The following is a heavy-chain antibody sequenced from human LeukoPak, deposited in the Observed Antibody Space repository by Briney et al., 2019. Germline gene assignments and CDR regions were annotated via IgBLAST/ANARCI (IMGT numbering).Heavy chain of an antibody. CDR2: INNGGRT. Sequence: WETLSLTCTASGVTISRDLGTWIRQPPGKGLEWIWHINNGGRTEYNPSLKSRVAVSIQTSKSQFPLKLTSVNAADSAIYYGARLPDVSGWHFDYWGQGILVTVSS. CDR3: ARLPDVSGWHFDY. V-gene: IGHV4-59*01. D-gene: IGHD6-19*01. CDR1: GVTISRDL. J-gene: IGHJ4*02.